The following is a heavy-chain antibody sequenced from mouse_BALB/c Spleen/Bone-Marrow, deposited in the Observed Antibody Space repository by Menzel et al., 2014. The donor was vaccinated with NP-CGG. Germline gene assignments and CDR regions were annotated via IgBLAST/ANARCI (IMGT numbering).Heavy chain of an antibody. J-gene: IGHJ4*01. Sequence: EVMLVESGGGLVQPGGSLNLSCAASGFDFSRYWMSWARQAPGKGQEWIGEINPGSSTINYTPSLKDKFIISRDNAKNTLYLQMSKVRSEDTALHYCARLNGNYDAMDYWGQGTSVTVSS. CDR2: INPGSSTI. CDR1: GFDFSRYW. CDR3: ARLNGNYDAMDY. D-gene: IGHD2-1*01. V-gene: IGHV4-2*02.